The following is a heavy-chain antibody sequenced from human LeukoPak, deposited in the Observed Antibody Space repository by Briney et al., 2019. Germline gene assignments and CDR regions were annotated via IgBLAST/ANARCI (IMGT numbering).Heavy chain of an antibody. CDR1: GGSISSYY. D-gene: IGHD3-22*01. Sequence: PSETLSLTCTVSGGSISSYYWSWIRQPAGKGLEWIGRIYTGGTTNYNPSLKSRVTMSVDTSKNQFSLSLSSVTAVDTAVYYCARDNYDNTNWFDPWGQGTLVTVSP. V-gene: IGHV4-4*07. J-gene: IGHJ5*02. CDR2: IYTGGTT. CDR3: ARDNYDNTNWFDP.